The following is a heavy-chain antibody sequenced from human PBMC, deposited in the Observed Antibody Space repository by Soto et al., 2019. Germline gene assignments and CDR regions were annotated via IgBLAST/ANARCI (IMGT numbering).Heavy chain of an antibody. D-gene: IGHD2-15*01. CDR2: IYYSGDT. Sequence: QVQLQESGPGLVKPSQTLSLTCTVSGGSINSGGYYWSWIRQHPGKGLEWIGKIYYSGDTSYNPSLKSRATMSIDTSKNQFSLKMTSVTAADTAVYYCVRDGDCSGGSCYLGYGLDVWGRGTTVTVSS. V-gene: IGHV4-31*03. CDR3: VRDGDCSGGSCYLGYGLDV. CDR1: GGSINSGGYY. J-gene: IGHJ6*02.